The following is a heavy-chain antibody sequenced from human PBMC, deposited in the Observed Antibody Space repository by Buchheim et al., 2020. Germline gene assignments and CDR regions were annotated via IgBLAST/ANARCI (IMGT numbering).Heavy chain of an antibody. J-gene: IGHJ6*02. CDR2: ISYDGSNK. V-gene: IGHV3-30*18. CDR3: AKDPYYYGSGSAYYYYYYGMDV. Sequence: VQLVESGGGVVQPGRSLRLSCAASGLTFSSYGMHWVRQAPGKGLEWVAVISYDGSNKYYADSVKGRFTISRDNSKNTLYLQMNSLRAEDTAVYYCAKDPYYYGSGSAYYYYYYGMDVWGQGTT. D-gene: IGHD3-10*01. CDR1: GLTFSSYG.